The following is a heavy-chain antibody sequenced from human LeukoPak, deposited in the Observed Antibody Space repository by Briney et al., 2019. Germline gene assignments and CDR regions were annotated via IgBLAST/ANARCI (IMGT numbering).Heavy chain of an antibody. CDR2: TSYDGSNK. D-gene: IGHD3-3*01. Sequence: GGSLRLSCAASGFTFSSYAMHWVRQAPGKGLEWVAVTSYDGSNKYYADSVKGRFTISRDNSKNTLYLQMNSLRAEDTAVYYCAGDGGGHYDFWSGYWEYYYYYYGMDVWGQGTTVTVSS. CDR3: AGDGGGHYDFWSGYWEYYYYYYGMDV. V-gene: IGHV3-30-3*01. J-gene: IGHJ6*02. CDR1: GFTFSSYA.